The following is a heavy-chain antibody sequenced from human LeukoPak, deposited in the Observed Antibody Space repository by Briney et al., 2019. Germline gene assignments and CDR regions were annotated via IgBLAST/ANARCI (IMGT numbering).Heavy chain of an antibody. J-gene: IGHJ4*02. CDR2: IYHSGST. CDR1: GGSVSSSNW. CDR3: ARDHYYGSGSFGY. Sequence: SETLSLTCAVSGGSVSSSNWWSWVRPPPGKGLEWIGEIYHSGSTNYNPSLKSRVTISVDKSKNQFSLKLSSVTAADTAVYYCARDHYYGSGSFGYWGQGTLVTVSS. V-gene: IGHV4-4*02. D-gene: IGHD3-10*01.